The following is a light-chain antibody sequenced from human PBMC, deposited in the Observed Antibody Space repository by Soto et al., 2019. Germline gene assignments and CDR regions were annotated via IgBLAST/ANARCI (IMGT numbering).Light chain of an antibody. CDR1: QSLLHSNGYNY. CDR3: MQALQTPCT. CDR2: LGS. Sequence: IVMTQSPLSLPVTPGEPASISCRSSQSLLHSNGYNYLDWYLQKPGQSPQLLIYLGSNRASGVPDRVSGSGSGTDFTLNISRVEAEDVGVYYCMQALQTPCTFGQGTKVEIK. V-gene: IGKV2-28*01. J-gene: IGKJ1*01.